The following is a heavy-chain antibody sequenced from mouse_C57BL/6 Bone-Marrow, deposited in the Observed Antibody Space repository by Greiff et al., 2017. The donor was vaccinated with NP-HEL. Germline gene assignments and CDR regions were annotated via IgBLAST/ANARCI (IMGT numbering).Heavy chain of an antibody. D-gene: IGHD3-1*01. V-gene: IGHV1-26*01. Sequence: EVQLQQSGPELVKPGASVKISCKASGYTFTDYYMNWVKQSHGKSLEWIGDINPNNGGTSYNQKFKGKATLTVDKSSSTAYMELRSLTSEDSAVYYCAHSPAWFAYWGQGTLVTVSA. CDR1: GYTFTDYY. J-gene: IGHJ3*01. CDR3: AHSPAWFAY. CDR2: INPNNGGT.